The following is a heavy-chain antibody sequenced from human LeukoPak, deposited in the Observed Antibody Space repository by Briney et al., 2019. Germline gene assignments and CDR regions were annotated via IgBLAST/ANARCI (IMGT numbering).Heavy chain of an antibody. CDR3: ARDTAMVLYHLFDY. Sequence: GGSLRLSCAASGFTFSSYAMSWVRQAPGKGLEWVAVISYDGSNKYYADSVKGRFTISRDNSKNTLYLQMNSLRAEDTAVYYCARDTAMVLYHLFDYWGQGTLVTVSS. CDR1: GFTFSSYA. CDR2: ISYDGSNK. J-gene: IGHJ4*02. V-gene: IGHV3-30-3*01. D-gene: IGHD5-18*01.